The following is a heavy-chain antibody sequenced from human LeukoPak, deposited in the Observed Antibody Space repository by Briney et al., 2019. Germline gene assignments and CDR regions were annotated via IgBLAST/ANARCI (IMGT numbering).Heavy chain of an antibody. V-gene: IGHV3-7*01. CDR1: GFTFSSDW. J-gene: IGHJ2*01. CDR2: IKPGEGEK. CDR3: VRYYTRHSWYFDL. D-gene: IGHD3-10*01. Sequence: GGSLRLSCAASGFTFSSDWMIWVRQAPGKGLEWVANIKPGEGEKYYADSGKGRFTDSRDNAKNSLYLQMDSLRAEDTAVYYCVRYYTRHSWYFDLWGRGTLVTVSS.